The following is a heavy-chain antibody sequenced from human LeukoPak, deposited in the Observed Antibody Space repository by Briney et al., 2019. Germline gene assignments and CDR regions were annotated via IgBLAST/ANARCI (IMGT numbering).Heavy chain of an antibody. V-gene: IGHV5-51*01. J-gene: IGHJ5*02. Sequence: GESLKISCKGSGYSFTSYWIGWVRQMPGKGLEWMGIIYPGDSDTRYSPSFQGQVTISADKSISTAYLQWSSLKASDTAMYYCARAGDGDPQNYNWFDPWGQGTLVTVSS. CDR1: GYSFTSYW. D-gene: IGHD4-17*01. CDR2: IYPGDSDT. CDR3: ARAGDGDPQNYNWFDP.